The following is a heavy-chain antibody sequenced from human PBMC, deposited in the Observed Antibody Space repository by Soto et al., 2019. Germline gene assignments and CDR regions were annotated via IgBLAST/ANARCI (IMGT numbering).Heavy chain of an antibody. J-gene: IGHJ1*01. CDR1: GVSVSRDYQ. CDR3: ARAWDF. D-gene: IGHD1-26*01. CDR2: ISYSGSP. Sequence: SETLSLTCTVSGVSVSRDYQWIWIRQPPGKGLEWIGHISYSGSPYYHPSLRSRLSISVDTCKNQFSLKVESVTAADTAVYYCARAWDFWGQGTLVTVSS. V-gene: IGHV4-30-4*01.